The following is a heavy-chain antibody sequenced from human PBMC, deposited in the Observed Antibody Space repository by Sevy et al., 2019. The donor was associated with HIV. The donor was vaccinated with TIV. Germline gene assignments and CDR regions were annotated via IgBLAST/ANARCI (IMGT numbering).Heavy chain of an antibody. V-gene: IGHV3-53*01. D-gene: IGHD2-2*01. CDR2: IYSGGST. CDR1: GFTVSSNY. CDR3: ARALGYCSSTSCQDY. J-gene: IGHJ4*02. Sequence: GGSLRLSCAASGFTVSSNYMSWVRQAPGKGLEWVSVIYSGGSTYYADSVKGRFTISKDNSKNTRYLQMNSLRAEDTAVYYCARALGYCSSTSCQDYWGQGTLVTVSS.